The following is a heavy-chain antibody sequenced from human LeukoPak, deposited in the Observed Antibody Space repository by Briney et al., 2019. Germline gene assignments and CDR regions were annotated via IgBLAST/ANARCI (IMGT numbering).Heavy chain of an antibody. J-gene: IGHJ6*02. D-gene: IGHD1-26*01. CDR1: GFTVSSNY. CDR3: ARDCSGSHVQLCGMDV. CDR2: IYSSGDT. V-gene: IGHV3-53*01. Sequence: GGSLRLSCAASGFTVSSNYMSWVRQAPGKGLEWVSVIYSSGDTYYADSVKGRFTISRDNSKNTLYLQMKSLRAEDTAVYYCARDCSGSHVQLCGMDVWGQGTTVTVSS.